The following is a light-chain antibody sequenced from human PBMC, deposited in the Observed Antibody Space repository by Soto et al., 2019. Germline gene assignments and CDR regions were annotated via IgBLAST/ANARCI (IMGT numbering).Light chain of an antibody. Sequence: DIQMTQSPSTLSASVGDRVTITCRASQSISSWLSWCQQKPGKAPNLLLYKASCLESGGPSRFSCSGSWTEFTLTIRSLQPDEFATYFRQQYKSYPLNFGGGTKVEIK. CDR3: QQYKSYPLN. V-gene: IGKV1-5*03. J-gene: IGKJ4*01. CDR1: QSISSW. CDR2: KAS.